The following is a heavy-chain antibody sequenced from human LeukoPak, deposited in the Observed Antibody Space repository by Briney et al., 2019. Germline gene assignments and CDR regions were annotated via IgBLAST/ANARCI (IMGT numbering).Heavy chain of an antibody. J-gene: IGHJ4*02. Sequence: GRSLRLSCAASGFTFDDHAMHWVRQAPGKGLVWVSRINSDGSRTGYADSVKGRFTISRDNAKNTLYLQMNSLRAEDTAIYYCARELPREVTLDYWGQGTLVTVSS. CDR1: GFTFDDHA. V-gene: IGHV3-74*01. D-gene: IGHD2-21*02. CDR3: ARELPREVTLDY. CDR2: INSDGSRT.